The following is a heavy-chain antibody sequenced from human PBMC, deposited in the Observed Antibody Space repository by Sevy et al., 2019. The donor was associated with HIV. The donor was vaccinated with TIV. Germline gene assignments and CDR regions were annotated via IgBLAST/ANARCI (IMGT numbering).Heavy chain of an antibody. CDR2: ISSSSSDI. J-gene: IGHJ3*02. Sequence: GGSLRLSCAASGFTFSSYSMNWVRQAPGKGLEWVSSISSSSSDIYYAHSVKGRFTISRDNAKNSLYLQMNSLRAEDTAVYYCARDLDYGDYFVRAFDIWGQGTMVTVSS. CDR1: GFTFSSYS. D-gene: IGHD4-17*01. CDR3: ARDLDYGDYFVRAFDI. V-gene: IGHV3-21*01.